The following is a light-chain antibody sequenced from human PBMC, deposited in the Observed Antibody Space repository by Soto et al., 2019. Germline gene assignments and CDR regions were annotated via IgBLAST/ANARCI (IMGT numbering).Light chain of an antibody. CDR3: QQYYSLPLT. CDR1: QSVFYSSSNKNY. J-gene: IGKJ4*01. V-gene: IGKV4-1*01. CDR2: LAS. Sequence: DIVMTQSPDSLAVSLGERATINCKSSQSVFYSSSNKNYLSWYQQKPGQPPKLLIYLASTRESGVPDRFSGSGSGTDFTLTISRLQAEDVAVYYCQQYYSLPLTFGGGTKVEI.